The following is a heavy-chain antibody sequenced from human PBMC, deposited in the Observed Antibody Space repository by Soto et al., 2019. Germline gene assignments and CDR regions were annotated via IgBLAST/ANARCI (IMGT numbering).Heavy chain of an antibody. CDR1: GFSISGGYY. D-gene: IGHD6-13*01. J-gene: IGHJ4*02. Sequence: PSETLSLTCAVSGFSISGGYYLGWFRQTPGKGLEWIGSIYHSGTTYYNPSLQSRVSISIDKSKNHFSLQLKSVTAADTAVYHCARSPMTSSWYAGYWGQGTRVTVSS. V-gene: IGHV4-38-2*01. CDR3: ARSPMTSSWYAGY. CDR2: IYHSGTT.